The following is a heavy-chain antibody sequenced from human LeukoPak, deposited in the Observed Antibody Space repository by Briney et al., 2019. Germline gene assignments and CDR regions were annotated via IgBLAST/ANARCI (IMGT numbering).Heavy chain of an antibody. CDR2: IRTDGSEK. V-gene: IGHV3-7*01. J-gene: IGHJ6*02. CDR3: ARDTELLWFGELFGYYYGMDV. CDR1: GFTFSNYW. D-gene: IGHD3-10*01. Sequence: PGGSLRLSCEGSGFTFSNYWMGWVRQAPGKGLQWVANIRTDGSEKYYVDSVKGRFTISRDNAKNSLYLQMNSLRAEDTAVYYCARDTELLWFGELFGYYYGMDVWGQGTTVTVSS.